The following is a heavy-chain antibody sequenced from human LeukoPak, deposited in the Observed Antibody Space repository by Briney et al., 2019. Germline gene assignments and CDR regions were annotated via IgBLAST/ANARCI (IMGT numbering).Heavy chain of an antibody. CDR1: GGSFSGYY. J-gene: IGHJ4*02. CDR3: ASLWSGYYR. CDR2: INHSGST. Sequence: AETLSLTCAVYGGSFSGYYWSWIRKPPGKGLEWIGEINHSGSTNYNPSLKSRVTISVDTSKNQLSLKLSSVTAADTAVYYCASLWSGYYRWGQGTLVTVSS. V-gene: IGHV4-34*01. D-gene: IGHD3-3*01.